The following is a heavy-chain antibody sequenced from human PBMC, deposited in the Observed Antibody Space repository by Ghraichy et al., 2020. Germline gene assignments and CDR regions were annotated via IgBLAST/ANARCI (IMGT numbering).Heavy chain of an antibody. CDR1: GFTFSSFT. V-gene: IGHV3-21*06. CDR2: ITASSFDI. Sequence: GGSLRLSCEGSGFTFSSFTMSWVRQAPERGLEWVSSITASSFDINFADSVKGRFAVSRDNAKNLLYLQMKSLRADDTAVYFCARLFASADGQKCYDYWGQGTLVAVSS. D-gene: IGHD5-24*01. J-gene: IGHJ4*02. CDR3: ARLFASADGQKCYDY.